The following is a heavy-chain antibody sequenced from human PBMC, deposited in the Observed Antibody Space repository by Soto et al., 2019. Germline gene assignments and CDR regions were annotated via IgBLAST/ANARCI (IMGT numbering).Heavy chain of an antibody. J-gene: IGHJ4*02. V-gene: IGHV4-34*01. D-gene: IGHD3-22*01. Sequence: SETLSLTCAVYGGSFSGYYWSWIRQPPGKGLEWIGEINHSGSTNYNPSLKSRVTISVDTSKNQFSLKLSSVTAADTAVYYCARGSDFGDSSGYYQDYWGQGTLVTVSS. CDR2: INHSGST. CDR3: ARGSDFGDSSGYYQDY. CDR1: GGSFSGYY.